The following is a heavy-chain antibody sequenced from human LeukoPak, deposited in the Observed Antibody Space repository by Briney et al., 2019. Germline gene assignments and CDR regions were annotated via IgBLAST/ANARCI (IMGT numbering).Heavy chain of an antibody. Sequence: SGGSLRLSCAASGFTFDVYAMHWVRQAPGKGLEWVSGISWNSGIIGYADSVKGRFTISRDNAKNSLYLQMSSLRAEDTAIYYCARALYNTGWYPDYFDSWGQGALVTVSS. J-gene: IGHJ4*02. CDR2: ISWNSGII. CDR3: ARALYNTGWYPDYFDS. CDR1: GFTFDVYA. D-gene: IGHD6-19*01. V-gene: IGHV3-9*01.